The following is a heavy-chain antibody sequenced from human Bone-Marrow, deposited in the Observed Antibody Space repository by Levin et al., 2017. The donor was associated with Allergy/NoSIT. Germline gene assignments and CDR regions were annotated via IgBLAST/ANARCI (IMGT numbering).Heavy chain of an antibody. CDR1: GGSVTSSDYY. CDR2: IHFRGAT. D-gene: IGHD4-23*01. J-gene: IGHJ2*01. V-gene: IGHV4-30-4*01. Sequence: SETLSLTCTVAVSGGSVTSSDYYWSWIRQPPGKGLEWIGYIHFRGATSYYPSLQSRVAISADASKNQFSLRLTSVTAADTAVYYGARSPTTVVTQDWYFDIWGRGTLVTVSS. CDR3: ARSPTTVVTQDWYFDI.